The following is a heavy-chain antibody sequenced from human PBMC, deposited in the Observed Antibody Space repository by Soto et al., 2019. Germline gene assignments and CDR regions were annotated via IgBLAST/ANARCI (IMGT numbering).Heavy chain of an antibody. V-gene: IGHV4-34*01. Sequence: PSGSLSLTCAVYGGTFRGSYCSWIRQPPGRGLEWIGEINHSGSTNYNPSLKSRVTISVDTSKNQFSLKLSSVTASDTAVYYCARRYGSCLDYWGQGTLVTVSS. CDR2: INHSGST. CDR1: GGTFRGSY. D-gene: IGHD5-18*01. CDR3: ARRYGSCLDY. J-gene: IGHJ4*02.